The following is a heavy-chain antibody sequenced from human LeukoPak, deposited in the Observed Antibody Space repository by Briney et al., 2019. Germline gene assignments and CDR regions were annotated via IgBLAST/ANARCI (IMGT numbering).Heavy chain of an antibody. CDR3: ARDPVSSDVYNGMDV. Sequence: GGSLRLSCAASGFTFSSYSMNWVRQAPGRGLEWVSSISSSSSYIYYADSVKGRFTIARDNAKNSLYLQMNSLRAEDTAVYYCARDPVSSDVYNGMDVWGQGTTVTVSS. V-gene: IGHV3-21*01. D-gene: IGHD1-14*01. J-gene: IGHJ6*02. CDR2: ISSSSSYI. CDR1: GFTFSSYS.